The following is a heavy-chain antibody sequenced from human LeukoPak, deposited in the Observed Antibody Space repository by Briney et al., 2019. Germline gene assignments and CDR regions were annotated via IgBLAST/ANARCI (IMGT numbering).Heavy chain of an antibody. D-gene: IGHD2-21*02. Sequence: GGSLRLSCAASGFTFSSYAMSWVRQAPGKGLEWVSAISGSGGSTYYADSVKGRLTISRDNAKNSLYLQMNSLRAEDTAVYYCARDLGHIVVVTALFPPDAFDIWGQGTMVTVSS. CDR1: GFTFSSYA. CDR3: ARDLGHIVVVTALFPPDAFDI. V-gene: IGHV3-23*01. CDR2: ISGSGGST. J-gene: IGHJ3*02.